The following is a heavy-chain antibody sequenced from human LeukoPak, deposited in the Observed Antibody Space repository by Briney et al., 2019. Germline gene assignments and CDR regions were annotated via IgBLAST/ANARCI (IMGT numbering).Heavy chain of an antibody. CDR3: ARGRRPDYYGSGSYYGSANSFDY. V-gene: IGHV4-4*07. CDR1: GGSISSYY. J-gene: IGHJ4*02. D-gene: IGHD3-10*01. CDR2: IYTSGST. Sequence: SETLSLTCTVSGGSISSYYWSWIRQPAGKGLEWIGRIYTSGSTDYSPSLKSRVTMSVDTSKNQFSLKLSSVTAADTAVYYCARGRRPDYYGSGSYYGSANSFDYWGQGTLVTVSS.